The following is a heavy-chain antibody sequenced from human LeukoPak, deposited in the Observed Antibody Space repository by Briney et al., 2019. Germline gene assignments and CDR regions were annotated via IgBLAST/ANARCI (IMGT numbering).Heavy chain of an antibody. J-gene: IGHJ5*02. CDR2: INPSGGST. CDR1: GYTFTSYY. CDR3: ARDPISSPPKPRGWFDP. Sequence: ASVKVSCKASGYTFTSYYMHWVRQAPGQGLEWMGIINPSGGSTSYAQKFQGRVTMTRDTSTSTVYMELSSLRSEDTAVYYCARDPISSPPKPRGWFDPWGQGTLVTVSS. V-gene: IGHV1-46*01. D-gene: IGHD3-3*02.